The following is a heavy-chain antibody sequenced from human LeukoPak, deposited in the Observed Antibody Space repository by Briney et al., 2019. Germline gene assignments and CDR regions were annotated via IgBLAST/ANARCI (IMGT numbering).Heavy chain of an antibody. Sequence: GGSLRLSCAASGFTVSANYMSWVRQAPGKGLEWVSVIYTDGSAYYADSVKGRFTFSRDNSKNTLHLQMNSLRAEDTAVYYCAKDFASGWLNTFYYYTMDVWGQGTTVTVSS. J-gene: IGHJ6*02. V-gene: IGHV3-53*01. D-gene: IGHD6-19*01. CDR2: IYTDGSA. CDR3: AKDFASGWLNTFYYYTMDV. CDR1: GFTVSANY.